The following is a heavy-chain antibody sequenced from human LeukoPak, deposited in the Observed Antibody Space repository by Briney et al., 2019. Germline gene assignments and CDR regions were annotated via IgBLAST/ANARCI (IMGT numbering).Heavy chain of an antibody. V-gene: IGHV3-23*01. J-gene: IGHJ4*02. CDR1: GYTFSSYA. D-gene: IGHD3-10*01. Sequence: GGSLRLSCAASGYTFSSYAMSWVRQAPGKGLEWVSAVSGSGGSTYYTDSVKGRFTISRDNSKNTLYLQMNSLRAEDTAVYYCAKSSGVHYYGSGFDYWGQGTLVTVSS. CDR2: VSGSGGST. CDR3: AKSSGVHYYGSGFDY.